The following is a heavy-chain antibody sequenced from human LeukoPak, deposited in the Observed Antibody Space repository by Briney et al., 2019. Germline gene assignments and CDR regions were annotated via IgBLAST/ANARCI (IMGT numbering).Heavy chain of an antibody. CDR3: AHDPATVPSAGY. CDR1: GLTFSDYY. D-gene: IGHD4-17*01. CDR2: ISSSGSTI. J-gene: IGHJ4*02. Sequence: GGSLRLSCAASGLTFSDYYMSWIRQAPGKGLEWVSYISSSGSTIYYADSVKGRFTISRDNAKNSLYLQMNSLRAEDTAVYYCAHDPATVPSAGYWGQGTQVTVSS. V-gene: IGHV3-11*01.